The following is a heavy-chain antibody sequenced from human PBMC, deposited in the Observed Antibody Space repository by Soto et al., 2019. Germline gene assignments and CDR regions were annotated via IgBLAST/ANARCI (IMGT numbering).Heavy chain of an antibody. Sequence: PSETQCLTCTVYDGYFSPSFCSWIRQPPGKGLEWIGEINHSGGTIYNPSLKSRVTISGDTSSNQFSLKLTSVTASDTAVYYCAFSTMPRTRDLVYWAQGTLVTVSS. V-gene: IGHV4-34*01. CDR3: AFSTMPRTRDLVY. J-gene: IGHJ4*02. D-gene: IGHD2-2*01. CDR1: DGYFSPSF. CDR2: INHSGGT.